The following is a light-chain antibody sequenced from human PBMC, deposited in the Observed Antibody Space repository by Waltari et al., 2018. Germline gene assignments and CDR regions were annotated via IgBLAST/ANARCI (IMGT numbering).Light chain of an antibody. CDR1: QSVSSSY. CDR3: QQYDSSPSYT. Sequence: EIVLTQSPGTLSLSPGERATLSCSASQSVSSSYLAWYQQKPGQAPRLLIYGASSRATGVPDRFSGSGSGTDFTLTISRLEPEDFAVYYCQQYDSSPSYTFGRGTKVEIK. J-gene: IGKJ2*01. CDR2: GAS. V-gene: IGKV3-20*01.